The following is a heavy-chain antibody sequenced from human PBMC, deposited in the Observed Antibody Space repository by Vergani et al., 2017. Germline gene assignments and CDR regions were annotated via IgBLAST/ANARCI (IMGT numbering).Heavy chain of an antibody. J-gene: IGHJ4*02. CDR3: ARYCSSTSCYEDYFDY. CDR1: GFTFSSYS. Sequence: EVQLVESGGGLVKPGGSLRLSCAASGFTFSSYSMNWVRQAPGKGLEWVSSISSSSSYIYYADSVKGRFTISRDNAKNSLYLQMNSLRAEDTVVYYCARYCSSTSCYEDYFDYWGQGTLVTVSS. D-gene: IGHD2-2*01. CDR2: ISSSSSYI. V-gene: IGHV3-21*01.